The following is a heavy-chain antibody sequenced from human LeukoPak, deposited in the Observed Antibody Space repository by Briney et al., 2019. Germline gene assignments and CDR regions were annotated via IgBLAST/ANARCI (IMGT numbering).Heavy chain of an antibody. Sequence: SVKVSCKASGGTFSSYAISWVRQAPGQGLEWMGRIIPIFGTANYAQKFQGRVTITTDESTSTAYMELSSLRSGDTAVYYCARGAYGDFPEDYWGQGTLVTVSS. CDR3: ARGAYGDFPEDY. V-gene: IGHV1-69*05. CDR2: IIPIFGTA. CDR1: GGTFSSYA. D-gene: IGHD4-17*01. J-gene: IGHJ4*02.